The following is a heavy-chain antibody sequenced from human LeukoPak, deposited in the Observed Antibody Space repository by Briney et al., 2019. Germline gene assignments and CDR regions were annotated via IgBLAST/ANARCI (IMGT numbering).Heavy chain of an antibody. J-gene: IGHJ4*02. CDR3: ASNLDTAMVGNFDY. V-gene: IGHV1-69*05. D-gene: IGHD5-18*01. CDR1: GGTFSGYA. CDR2: IIPIFGTA. Sequence: SSVKVSCKASGGTFSGYAISWVRQAPGQGLEWMGGIIPIFGTANYAQKFQGRVTTTTDESTSTAYMELSSLRSEDTAVYYCASNLDTAMVGNFDYWGQGTLVTVSS.